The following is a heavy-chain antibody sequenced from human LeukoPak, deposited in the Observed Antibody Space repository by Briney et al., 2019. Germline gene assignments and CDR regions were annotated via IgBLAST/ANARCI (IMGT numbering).Heavy chain of an antibody. CDR1: GFTFSSYE. Sequence: PGGSLRLSCAASGFTFSSYEMNWVRQAPGKGLEWVSYISSSSSTIYYAGSVKGRFTISRDNAKNSLYLQMNSLRAEDTAVYYCARDDWPWLRGVFDYWAREPWSPSPQ. CDR2: ISSSSSTI. CDR3: ARDDWPWLRGVFDY. J-gene: IGHJ4*02. V-gene: IGHV3-48*01. D-gene: IGHD5-12*01.